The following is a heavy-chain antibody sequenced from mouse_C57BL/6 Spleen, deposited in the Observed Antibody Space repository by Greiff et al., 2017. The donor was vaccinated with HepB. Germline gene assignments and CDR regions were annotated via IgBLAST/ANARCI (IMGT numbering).Heavy chain of an antibody. CDR3: ARGVGYFDY. Sequence: VQLQQPGAELVRPGSSVKLSCKASGYTFTSYWMDWVKQRPGQGLEWIGNIYPSDSETHYNQKFKDKATLTVDKSSSTAYMQLSSLTSEDSAVYYCARGVGYFDYWGQGTTLTVSS. D-gene: IGHD1-1*02. CDR1: GYTFTSYW. V-gene: IGHV1-61*01. CDR2: IYPSDSET. J-gene: IGHJ2*01.